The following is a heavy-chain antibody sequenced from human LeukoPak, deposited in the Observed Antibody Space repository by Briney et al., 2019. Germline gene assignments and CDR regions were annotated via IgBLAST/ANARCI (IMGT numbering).Heavy chain of an antibody. CDR3: ARVGNPNWFDP. J-gene: IGHJ5*02. CDR1: GFTVSSSC. V-gene: IGHV3-53*01. D-gene: IGHD4-23*01. Sequence: GGSLRLSCAASGFTVSSSCMSWVRQAPGKGLEWMSFIDRGGSTYYAASVKGRFTISRDNSKNTLYLQMNSLRAEDTAVYYCARVGNPNWFDPWGQGTMVTVSS. CDR2: IDRGGST.